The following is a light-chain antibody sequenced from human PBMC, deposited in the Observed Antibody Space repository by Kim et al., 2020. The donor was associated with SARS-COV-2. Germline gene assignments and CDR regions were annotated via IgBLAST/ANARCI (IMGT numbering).Light chain of an antibody. CDR1: QSVAPNH. CDR3: QHYDGPPYR. Sequence: EIVLTQSPGTLSLSPGERATLSCRASQSVAPNHLAWFQQKPGQAPRLLIYGTSSRATGIPDSFSASESGTGFTLTISRLEPEDFAVYFCQHYDGPPYRFGQGTRLVIK. J-gene: IGKJ2*03. V-gene: IGKV3-20*01. CDR2: GTS.